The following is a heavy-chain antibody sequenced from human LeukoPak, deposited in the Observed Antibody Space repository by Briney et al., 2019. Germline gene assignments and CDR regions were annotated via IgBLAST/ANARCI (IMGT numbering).Heavy chain of an antibody. CDR1: GGSISSSSYY. D-gene: IGHD6-19*01. Sequence: SETLSLTCTVSGGSISSSSYYWGWIRQPPGKGLEWIGSIYYSGSTYYNPSLKSRVTISVDTSKNQFSLKLGSVTAADTAVYYCASWDSSGWSSLDYWGQGTLVTVSS. CDR3: ASWDSSGWSSLDY. CDR2: IYYSGST. J-gene: IGHJ4*02. V-gene: IGHV4-39*01.